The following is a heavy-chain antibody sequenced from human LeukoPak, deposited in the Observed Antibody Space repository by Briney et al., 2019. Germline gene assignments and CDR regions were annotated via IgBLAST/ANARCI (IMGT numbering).Heavy chain of an antibody. D-gene: IGHD2-2*01. CDR1: GYTFTSYY. Sequence: ASVKVSCKASGYTFTSYYMHWVQQAPGQGLEWMGIINPSGGSTSYAQKFQGRVTMTRDTSTSTVYMELSSLRSEDTAVYYCARRYCSSTSCYLADYWGQGTLVTVSS. CDR2: INPSGGST. J-gene: IGHJ4*02. V-gene: IGHV1-46*01. CDR3: ARRYCSSTSCYLADY.